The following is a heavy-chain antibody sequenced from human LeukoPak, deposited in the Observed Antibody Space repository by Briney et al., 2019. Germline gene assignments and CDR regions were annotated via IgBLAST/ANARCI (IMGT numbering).Heavy chain of an antibody. CDR2: ISGSGGST. Sequence: GGSLRLSCAASGFTFSSYAMSWVRQAPGKGLEWVSTISGSGGSTYYADSVKGRFTISRDNSKNKLYLQMNSLRAEDTAVYYCAKASNYYDSSGYRSYFDYWGQGTLVTVSS. V-gene: IGHV3-23*01. CDR3: AKASNYYDSSGYRSYFDY. D-gene: IGHD3-22*01. J-gene: IGHJ4*02. CDR1: GFTFSSYA.